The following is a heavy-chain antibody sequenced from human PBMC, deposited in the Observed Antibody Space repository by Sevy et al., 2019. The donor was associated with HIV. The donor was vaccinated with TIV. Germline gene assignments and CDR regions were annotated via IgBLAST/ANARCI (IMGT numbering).Heavy chain of an antibody. Sequence: ASVKVSCKASGGTFSSYAISWVRQAPGQGLEWMGGIIPIFGTANDAQKFQGRVTITADESTGTAYMGLSSLSSEDTAVNYCARAGWEAAGKGFDYYYYGMDVWGQGTTVTVSS. D-gene: IGHD6-13*01. J-gene: IGHJ6*02. CDR3: ARAGWEAAGKGFDYYYYGMDV. CDR2: IIPIFGTA. V-gene: IGHV1-69*13. CDR1: GGTFSSYA.